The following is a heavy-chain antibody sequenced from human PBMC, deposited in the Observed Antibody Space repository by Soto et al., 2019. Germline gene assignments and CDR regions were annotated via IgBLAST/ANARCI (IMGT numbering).Heavy chain of an antibody. CDR3: AKKGLGSLTTYGNSGDCHYAFDI. J-gene: IGHJ3*02. D-gene: IGHD2-21*02. CDR1: GFTFSNYA. CDR2: ISGGGDGT. V-gene: IGHV3-23*01. Sequence: EVQLLESGGGLVQPGGSLRLSCAASGFTFSNYAMTWVRQAPGKGLEWVSTISGGGDGTFYADSVKGRFTISRDNSRNTVYRQMNSLRADDTAVYYCAKKGLGSLTTYGNSGDCHYAFDIWGQGTMVTVSS.